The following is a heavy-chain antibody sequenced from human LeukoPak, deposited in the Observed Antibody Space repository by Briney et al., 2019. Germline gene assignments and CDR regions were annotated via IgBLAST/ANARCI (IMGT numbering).Heavy chain of an antibody. CDR3: ARDLGVRGIDY. J-gene: IGHJ4*02. CDR2: IWYDGSNK. Sequence: GRSLRLSCAASGFTFSSYGMHWVRQAPGKGLEWVAVIWYDGSNKYYADSVKGRFTISRDNSKNTLYLQMNSLRAEDTAVYYCARDLGVRGIDYWGQGTLVTVSS. CDR1: GFTFSSYG. V-gene: IGHV3-33*01. D-gene: IGHD3-10*01.